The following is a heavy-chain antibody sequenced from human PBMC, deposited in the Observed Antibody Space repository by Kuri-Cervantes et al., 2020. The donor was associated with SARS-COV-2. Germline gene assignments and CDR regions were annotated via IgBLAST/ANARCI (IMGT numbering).Heavy chain of an antibody. D-gene: IGHD3-3*01. CDR2: IYTSGST. CDR3: ARDSHRSGYLYYFDY. J-gene: IGHJ4*02. CDR1: GGSISSSSYY. Sequence: LRLSCTVSGGSISSSSYYWSWIRQPAGKGLEWIRRIYTSGSTNYNPSLKSRVTMSVDTSKNQLSLKLSSVTAADTAVYYCARDSHRSGYLYYFDYWGQGTLVTVSS. V-gene: IGHV4-61*02.